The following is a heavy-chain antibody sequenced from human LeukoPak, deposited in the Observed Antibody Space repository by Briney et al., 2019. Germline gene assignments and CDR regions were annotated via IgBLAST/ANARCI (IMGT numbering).Heavy chain of an antibody. J-gene: IGHJ4*02. CDR3: ARLFPTSYSSSWRGYFDY. CDR2: TYPGYSDT. V-gene: IGHV5-51*01. D-gene: IGHD6-13*01. Sequence: GEALKISCKCSGYSFTSYWIGGVRQMPGKGLEWMGITYPGYSDTRYSSSCQGQVTISADKSIRTAYLQWSSLKASDTAMYYCARLFPTSYSSSWRGYFDYWGQGTLVTVSS. CDR1: GYSFTSYW.